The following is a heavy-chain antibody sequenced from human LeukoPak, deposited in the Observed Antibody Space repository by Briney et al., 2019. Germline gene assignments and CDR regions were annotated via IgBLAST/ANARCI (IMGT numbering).Heavy chain of an antibody. CDR1: GFTVSSNY. V-gene: IGHV3-66*01. CDR2: IYSGGST. CDR3: ARDGMTTVTTDYYYGMDV. J-gene: IGHJ6*02. D-gene: IGHD4-17*01. Sequence: PGGSLRLSCAASGFTVSSNYMSWVRQAPGKGLEWVSVIYSGGSTYYADSVKGRFTISRDNSKNTLYLQMNSLRAEDTAVYYCARDGMTTVTTDYYYGMDVWGQGTTVTVSS.